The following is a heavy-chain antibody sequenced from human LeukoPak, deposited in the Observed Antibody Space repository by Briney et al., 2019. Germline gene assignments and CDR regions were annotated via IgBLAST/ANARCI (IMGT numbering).Heavy chain of an antibody. V-gene: IGHV4-59*01. CDR3: ARGYYYDSSGYMYAFDI. J-gene: IGHJ3*02. CDR2: IYYSGST. CDR1: GVSISSYY. Sequence: SSETLSLTCTVSGVSISSYYWSWIRQPPGKGLEWIGYIYYSGSTNYNPSLKSRVTISVDTSKNQFSLKLSSVTAADTAVYYCARGYYYDSSGYMYAFDIWGQGTMVTVSS. D-gene: IGHD3-22*01.